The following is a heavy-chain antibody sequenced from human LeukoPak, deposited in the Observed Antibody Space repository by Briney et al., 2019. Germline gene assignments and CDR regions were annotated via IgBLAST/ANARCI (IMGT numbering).Heavy chain of an antibody. D-gene: IGHD1-1*01. V-gene: IGHV3-66*01. J-gene: IGHJ3*02. CDR1: GFTVSSNY. Sequence: GGSLRLSCAASGFTVSSNYMTWVRQAPGKGLEWVSLIYSGGSTSYADSVRGRFTISRDNSKNTLYLQMNSLRAEDTAVYYCARIETVADAFDIWGQGTLVTVS. CDR2: IYSGGST. CDR3: ARIETVADAFDI.